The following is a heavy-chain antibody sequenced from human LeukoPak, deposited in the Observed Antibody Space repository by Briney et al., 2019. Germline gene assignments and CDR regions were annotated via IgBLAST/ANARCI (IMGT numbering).Heavy chain of an antibody. J-gene: IGHJ4*02. CDR3: ARGLNRAWFPNFDY. V-gene: IGHV1-2*03. Sequence: LGASVKVSCKASGYTFTGHYMHWVRQAPGQGLEWMGWINPDSGATNYAQKFQGRVTMTRDTSISTAYMELSRLRSDDTAVYYCARGLNRAWFPNFDYWGQGTLVTVSS. CDR1: GYTFTGHY. CDR2: INPDSGAT. D-gene: IGHD1-14*01.